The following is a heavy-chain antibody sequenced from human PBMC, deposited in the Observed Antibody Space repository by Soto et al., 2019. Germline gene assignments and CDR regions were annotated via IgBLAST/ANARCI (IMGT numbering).Heavy chain of an antibody. D-gene: IGHD3-3*01. Sequence: PGGSLRLSCAASGFTFSDYTINWVRQAPGKGLEWVALISSDGSNKYYADSVKGRFTISRGTSRNTLYLQMNSLRAEDTAVYYCARDRKTYYDFWSGYLTGYWGQGTLVTVSS. V-gene: IGHV3-30-3*01. CDR1: GFTFSDYT. J-gene: IGHJ4*02. CDR3: ARDRKTYYDFWSGYLTGY. CDR2: ISSDGSNK.